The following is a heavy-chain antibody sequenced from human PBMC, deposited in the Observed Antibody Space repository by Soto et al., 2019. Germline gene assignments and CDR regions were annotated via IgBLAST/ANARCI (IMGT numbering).Heavy chain of an antibody. J-gene: IGHJ6*03. V-gene: IGHV4-59*01. D-gene: IGHD1-1*01. CDR3: ARTTGNIYYYYYMDV. Sequence: ETLSLTCTVSGGSISSYYWSWIRQPPGKGLEWIGYIYYSGSTNYNPSLKSRVTISVDTSKNQFSLKLSSVTAADTAVYYCARTTGNIYYYYYMDVWGKGTTVTVSS. CDR2: IYYSGST. CDR1: GGSISSYY.